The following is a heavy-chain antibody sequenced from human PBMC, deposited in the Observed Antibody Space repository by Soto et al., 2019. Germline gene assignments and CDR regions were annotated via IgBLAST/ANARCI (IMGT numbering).Heavy chain of an antibody. J-gene: IGHJ3*01. D-gene: IGHD4-17*01. V-gene: IGHV3-53*02. CDR3: ATTVTRLIAFDV. CDR1: GFAVSSHY. Sequence: EVQLVETGGGLIQPGGSLRLSCAASGFAVSSHYMSWFRQTPGKGLEWVSILYASDSTFYADSVEGRFTISRDNSKNTVYLQLNSLRAEDTAVYYCATTVTRLIAFDVWGQGTMVTVSS. CDR2: LYASDST.